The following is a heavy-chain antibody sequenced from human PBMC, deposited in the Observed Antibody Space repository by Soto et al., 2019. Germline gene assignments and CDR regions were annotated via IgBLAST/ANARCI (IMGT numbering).Heavy chain of an antibody. V-gene: IGHV3-30-3*01. J-gene: IGHJ6*02. CDR1: GFTFSSYA. Sequence: WGSLRLSCAASGFTFSSYAMHWVRQAPGKGPEWVAVISYDGSNKYYADSVKGRFTISRDNSKNTLYLQMNSLRAEDTAVYYCARATRNTAITTSYGMDVWGQGTTVTVSS. D-gene: IGHD5-18*01. CDR3: ARATRNTAITTSYGMDV. CDR2: ISYDGSNK.